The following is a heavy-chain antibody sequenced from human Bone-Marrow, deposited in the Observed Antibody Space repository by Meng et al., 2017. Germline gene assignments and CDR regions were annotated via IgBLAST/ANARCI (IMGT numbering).Heavy chain of an antibody. CDR2: ISSSGSTI. D-gene: IGHD5-24*01. Sequence: GESLKISCAASRFTFSSYEMNWVRQAPGKGLEWVSYISSSGSTIYYADSVKGRFTISRDNAKNSLYLQMNSLRAEDTAVYYCARDMRGVRWLEVDYWGQGTLVTVSS. CDR3: ARDMRGVRWLEVDY. J-gene: IGHJ4*02. CDR1: RFTFSSYE. V-gene: IGHV3-48*03.